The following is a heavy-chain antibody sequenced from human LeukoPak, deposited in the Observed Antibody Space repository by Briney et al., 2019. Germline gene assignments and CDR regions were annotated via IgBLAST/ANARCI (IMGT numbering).Heavy chain of an antibody. CDR1: GGSISSYY. J-gene: IGHJ5*02. V-gene: IGHV4-59*01. CDR3: ARSGYSYDYSWFDP. Sequence: PSETLSLTCTVSGGSISSYYWSWIRQPPGKGLEWIGYIYYSGSTNYNPSLKSRVTISVDTSKNQLSLKLSSVTAADTAVYYCARSGYSYDYSWFDPWGQGTLVTVSS. D-gene: IGHD5-18*01. CDR2: IYYSGST.